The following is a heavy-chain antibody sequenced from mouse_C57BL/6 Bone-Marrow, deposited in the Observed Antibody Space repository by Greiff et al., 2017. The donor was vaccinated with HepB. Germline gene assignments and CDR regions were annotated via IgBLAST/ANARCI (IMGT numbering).Heavy chain of an antibody. J-gene: IGHJ4*01. CDR2: IDPETGGT. CDR3: TRDSYYYAMDY. V-gene: IGHV1-15*01. D-gene: IGHD2-12*01. CDR1: GYTFTDYE. Sequence: LVESGAELVRPGASVTLSCKASGYTFTDYEMHWVKQTPVHGLEWIGAIDPETGGTAYNQKFKGKAILTADKSSSTAYMELRSLTSEDSAVYYCTRDSYYYAMDYWGQGTSVTVSS.